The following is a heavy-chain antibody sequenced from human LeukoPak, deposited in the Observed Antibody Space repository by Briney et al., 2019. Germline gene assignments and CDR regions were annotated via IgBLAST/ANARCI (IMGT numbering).Heavy chain of an antibody. CDR2: MNPKSGDT. J-gene: IGHJ6*03. Sequence: ASVKVSCKTSGYIFIDYEINWVRQATGQGLEWMGWMNPKSGDTGYEQKFQGRVTITRDFSISTVYMELSSLRSDDTALYYCARGRYMDVWGKGTTVTVSS. V-gene: IGHV1-8*03. CDR3: ARGRYMDV. CDR1: GYIFIDYE.